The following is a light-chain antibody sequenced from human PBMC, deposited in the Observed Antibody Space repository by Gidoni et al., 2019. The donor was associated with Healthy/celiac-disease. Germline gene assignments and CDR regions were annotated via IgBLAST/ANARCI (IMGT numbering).Light chain of an antibody. CDR3: QQSYSTPRT. Sequence: DIQMTQSPSSLSASVGDRVTITCLASQSISSYLNWYQQKPGKAPKRLIYAASSLQSGVPSRFSGSGAGTDFTLTISSLQPEDFATYYCQQSYSTPRTFXQXTKVEIK. CDR2: AAS. V-gene: IGKV1-39*01. J-gene: IGKJ1*01. CDR1: QSISSY.